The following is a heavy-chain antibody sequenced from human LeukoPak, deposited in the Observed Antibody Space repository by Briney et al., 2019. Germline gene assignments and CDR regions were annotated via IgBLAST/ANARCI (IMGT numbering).Heavy chain of an antibody. CDR1: GGSISSGSYY. CDR3: ARVRPYYDSSGYTPYYFDY. Sequence: SQTLSLTCTVSGGSISSGSYYWSWIRQPAGKGLEWIGRIYTSGSTNYNPSLKSRVTISVDTSKNQFSLKLGSVTAADTAVYYCARVRPYYDSSGYTPYYFDYWGQGTLVTVSS. D-gene: IGHD3-22*01. J-gene: IGHJ4*02. V-gene: IGHV4-61*02. CDR2: IYTSGST.